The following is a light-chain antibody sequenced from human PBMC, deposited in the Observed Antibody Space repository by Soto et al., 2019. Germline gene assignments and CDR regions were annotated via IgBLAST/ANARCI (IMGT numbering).Light chain of an antibody. CDR3: CSYVGNSAWV. V-gene: IGLV2-23*01. CDR2: DGS. CDR1: SSVVGSYNL. J-gene: IGLJ1*01. Sequence: QSALNQPASVFGAPGQSITISFTGTSSVVGSYNLVSWYQQHPGKAPKLLIYDGSKRPSGVSNRFSESKSGNTASLTISGLQAEDEADYYCCSYVGNSAWVFGSGTKVTVL.